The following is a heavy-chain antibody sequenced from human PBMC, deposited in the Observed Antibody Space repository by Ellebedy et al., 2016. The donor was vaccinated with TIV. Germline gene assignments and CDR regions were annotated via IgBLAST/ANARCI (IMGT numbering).Heavy chain of an antibody. CDR1: GFTFDDYG. V-gene: IGHV3-20*04. D-gene: IGHD3-16*01. J-gene: IGHJ4*02. CDR2: INWNGGST. Sequence: PGGSLRLSCAASGFTFDDYGMSWVRQAPGKGLEWVSGINWNGGSTGYADSVKGRFTISSDNAKNSLYLQINSLRAEDTALYYCARRAGGGTYLDSWGQGTLVTVSS. CDR3: ARRAGGGTYLDS.